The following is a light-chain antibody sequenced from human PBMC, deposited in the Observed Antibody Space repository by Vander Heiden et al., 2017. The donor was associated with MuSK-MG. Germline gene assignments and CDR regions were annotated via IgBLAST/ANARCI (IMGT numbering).Light chain of an antibody. J-gene: IGKJ4*01. CDR1: QGISSY. CDR2: TAS. V-gene: IGKV1-9*01. Sequence: DILLTQSPPFLSASVGDRVTITCRASQGISSYLAWYQQKPGKAPKFLIYTASPLQSEVPSRFSGSASGTEFTLTISVLHPEDFTTYYCQRFKSYALTFGGGTRVEMK. CDR3: QRFKSYALT.